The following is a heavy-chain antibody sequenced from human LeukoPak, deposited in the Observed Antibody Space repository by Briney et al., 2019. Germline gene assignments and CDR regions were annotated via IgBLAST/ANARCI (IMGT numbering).Heavy chain of an antibody. Sequence: ASVKVSCKASGYTFTSYGISWVRQAPGQGLEWMGRISAYNGNTNYAQKLQGRVTMTTDTSTSTAYMELRSLRSDDTAVYYCARVVGLTGYSSSWYSGYYYYMDVWGKGTTVTVSS. J-gene: IGHJ6*03. CDR2: ISAYNGNT. V-gene: IGHV1-18*01. CDR1: GYTFTSYG. D-gene: IGHD6-13*01. CDR3: ARVVGLTGYSSSWYSGYYYYMDV.